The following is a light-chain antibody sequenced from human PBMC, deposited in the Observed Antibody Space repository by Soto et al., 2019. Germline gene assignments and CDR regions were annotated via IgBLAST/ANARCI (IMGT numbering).Light chain of an antibody. CDR1: QGVSSA. CDR2: DAS. CDR3: QQFNSYPLIT. Sequence: AIQLPQSPSSLSASVGDRVTITCRASQGVSSALAWYQQKPGKAPKLLIYDASILESGVPSRFSGSGSGTDFTLTISSLQPEDFATYYCQQFNSYPLITFGQGTRLEIK. V-gene: IGKV1-13*02. J-gene: IGKJ5*01.